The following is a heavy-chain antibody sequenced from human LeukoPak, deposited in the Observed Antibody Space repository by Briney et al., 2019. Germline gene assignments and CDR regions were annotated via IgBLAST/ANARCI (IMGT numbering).Heavy chain of an antibody. CDR3: ARDLTYYDFWSGYFSYYYYYGMDV. CDR2: INPSGGST. Sequence: GASVKVSCKASGYTFTSYYMHWVRQAPGQGLEWMGIINPSGGSTSYAQKFQGRVTMTRDTSTSTVYMELSSLRSEDTAVYYCARDLTYYDFWSGYFSYYYYYGMDVGGQGTTVTVSS. CDR1: GYTFTSYY. J-gene: IGHJ6*02. D-gene: IGHD3-3*01. V-gene: IGHV1-46*01.